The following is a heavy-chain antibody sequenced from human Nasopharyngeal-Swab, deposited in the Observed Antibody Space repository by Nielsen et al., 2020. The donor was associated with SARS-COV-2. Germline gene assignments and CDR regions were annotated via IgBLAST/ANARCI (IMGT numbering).Heavy chain of an antibody. V-gene: IGHV3-23*01. CDR2: ISSSGGRT. Sequence: GESLKISCAASGFTFSSYAMRWVRQAPGKGLEWVSAISSSGGRTYYADSVKGRFTISRDNSKNTLYLQMSSLRAEDTAVYYCAKTKDCSGGSCYGLDYWGQGTLVTVSS. J-gene: IGHJ4*02. D-gene: IGHD2-15*01. CDR3: AKTKDCSGGSCYGLDY. CDR1: GFTFSSYA.